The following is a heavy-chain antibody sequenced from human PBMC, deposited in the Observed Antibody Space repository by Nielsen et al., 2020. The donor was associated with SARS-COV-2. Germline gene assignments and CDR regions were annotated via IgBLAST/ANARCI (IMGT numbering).Heavy chain of an antibody. D-gene: IGHD3-3*01. CDR1: GGSISGSY. Sequence: SETLSLTCTVSGGSISGSYWSWIRQPPGKGLEWIGYIHYSGSTNYNPSLKSRVTISADMSKNQLSLKLRSVTAADTAVYYCARSAAYYDFWSGYSLDSWGQGTLVTVSS. V-gene: IGHV4-59*08. CDR3: ARSAAYYDFWSGYSLDS. J-gene: IGHJ4*02. CDR2: IHYSGST.